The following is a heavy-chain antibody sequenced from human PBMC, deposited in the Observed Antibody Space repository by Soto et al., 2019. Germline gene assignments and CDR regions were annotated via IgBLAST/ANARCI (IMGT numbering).Heavy chain of an antibody. CDR2: INPSGGST. V-gene: IGHV1-46*01. CDR3: ARLGCTNGVCYSSNWFDP. Sequence: ASVKVSCKAAGGTFTSYYMHWVRQAPGQGLEWMGIINPSGGSTSYAQKFQGRVTMTRDTSTSTVYMELSSLRSEDTAVYYCARLGCTNGVCYSSNWFDPWGQGTLVTVSS. CDR1: GGTFTSYY. D-gene: IGHD2-8*01. J-gene: IGHJ5*02.